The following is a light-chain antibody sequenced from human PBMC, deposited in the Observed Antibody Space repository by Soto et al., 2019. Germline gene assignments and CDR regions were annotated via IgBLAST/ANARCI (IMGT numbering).Light chain of an antibody. Sequence: QSALTQPASVSGSPGQSITISCTGTSSDVGAYNYVSWYQQHPGKAPQVMIYEVNNRPSGVSNRFSGSKSGNTASLTISGLQAEDEADYYCSSYTSSSTPTFGGGTKVTVL. J-gene: IGLJ2*01. V-gene: IGLV2-14*01. CDR3: SSYTSSSTPT. CDR2: EVN. CDR1: SSDVGAYNY.